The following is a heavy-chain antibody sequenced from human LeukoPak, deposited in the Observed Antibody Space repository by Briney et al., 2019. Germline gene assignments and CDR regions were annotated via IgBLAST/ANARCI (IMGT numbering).Heavy chain of an antibody. CDR2: IRYDGSNK. J-gene: IGHJ4*02. V-gene: IGHV3-30*02. CDR1: GFTFSSYG. CDR3: AKDPGIAEPPHFDY. D-gene: IGHD6-13*01. Sequence: PGGSLRLSCAASGFTFSSYGMHWVRQAPGKGLEWVAFIRYDGSNKYYADSVKGRFTISRDNSKNTLYLQMNSLRAEDTAVYYCAKDPGIAEPPHFDYWGQGTLVTVSS.